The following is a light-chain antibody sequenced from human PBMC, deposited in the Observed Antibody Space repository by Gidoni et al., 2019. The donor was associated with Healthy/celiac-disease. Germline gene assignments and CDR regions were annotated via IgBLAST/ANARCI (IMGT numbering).Light chain of an antibody. CDR3: QQYYSFQWT. Sequence: VLWMTQSPSLLSASTGDRVTISCRMSQGLSSYLAWYQQKPGKAPELLIYAASTLQSGVPSRFSGSGSGKDLTLTSSCLQSEDFATYYCQQYYSFQWTFGQGTKVEIK. CDR2: AAS. V-gene: IGKV1D-8*01. CDR1: QGLSSY. J-gene: IGKJ1*01.